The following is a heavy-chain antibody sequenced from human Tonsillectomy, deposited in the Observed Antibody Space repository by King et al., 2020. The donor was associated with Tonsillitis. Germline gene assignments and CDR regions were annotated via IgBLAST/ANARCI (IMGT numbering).Heavy chain of an antibody. Sequence: VQLVESGGGLVQPWGSLRLSCAASGFTFSSFAMSWVRQAPGKGLEWVSAISDSGGSTFYADSVKGRFTISRDNSKNTLYLQMNSLRVEDTAVYYCGKRGGDLWGRGTLVTVSS. CDR2: ISDSGGST. D-gene: IGHD3-16*01. V-gene: IGHV3-23*04. CDR1: GFTFSSFA. J-gene: IGHJ2*01. CDR3: GKRGGDL.